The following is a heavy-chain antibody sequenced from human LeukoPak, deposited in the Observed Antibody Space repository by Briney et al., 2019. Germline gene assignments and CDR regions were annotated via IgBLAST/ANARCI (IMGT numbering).Heavy chain of an antibody. J-gene: IGHJ1*01. D-gene: IGHD3-22*01. Sequence: GGSLRLSCAASGFTVSSNYMSWVRQAPGKGLEWVSVIYSGGSTYYADSVKGRFTISRDNSKNTLYLQMNSLRAEDTAVYYCARGDSGYYPKYFQHWGQGTLVTVSS. CDR3: ARGDSGYYPKYFQH. CDR2: IYSGGST. V-gene: IGHV3-53*01. CDR1: GFTVSSNY.